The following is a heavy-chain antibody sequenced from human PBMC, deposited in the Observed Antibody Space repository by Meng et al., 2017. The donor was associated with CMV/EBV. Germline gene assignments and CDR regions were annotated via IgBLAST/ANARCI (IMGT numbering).Heavy chain of an antibody. D-gene: IGHD3-10*01. V-gene: IGHV3-30-3*01. J-gene: IGHJ4*02. CDR3: ARVTASSRTGSYYNGNY. Sequence: GESLKISCAASGFTFSSYAMHWVRQAPGKGVEWVAVISYDGSNKYYADSVKGRFTISRDNSKNTLYLQMNSLRAEDTAVYYCARVTASSRTGSYYNGNYWGQGTLVTVSS. CDR2: ISYDGSNK. CDR1: GFTFSSYA.